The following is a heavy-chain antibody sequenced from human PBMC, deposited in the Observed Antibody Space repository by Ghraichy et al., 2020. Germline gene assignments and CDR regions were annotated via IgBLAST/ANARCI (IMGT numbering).Heavy chain of an antibody. CDR2: ISSSGATI. J-gene: IGHJ3*02. V-gene: IGHV3-48*03. CDR1: GFSFSSYE. CDR3: ARDRGSQDAFDI. D-gene: IGHD2-15*01. Sequence: LSLTCAASGFSFSSYEMNWVRQAPGKGLEWISYISSSGATIYHADSVKGRFTISRDTAKNSLYLQMNSLRAADTAVYYCARDRGSQDAFDIWGQGTMVTVSS.